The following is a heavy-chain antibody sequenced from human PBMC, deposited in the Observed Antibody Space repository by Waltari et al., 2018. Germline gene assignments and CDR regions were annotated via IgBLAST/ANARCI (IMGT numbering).Heavy chain of an antibody. J-gene: IGHJ6*02. CDR3: ARDWRNLGMDV. CDR1: GFTFSSYA. V-gene: IGHV3-74*01. Sequence: EVQLVESGGGLVQPGGSLRLSCAASGFTFSSYAMHWVRQRPGKGLMYVSGLDADGARTRYADSVRGRFTISRDNAKNAVYLQMTSLRDEDTALYYCARDWRNLGMDVWGQGTTVTVSS. CDR2: LDADGART. D-gene: IGHD3-3*01.